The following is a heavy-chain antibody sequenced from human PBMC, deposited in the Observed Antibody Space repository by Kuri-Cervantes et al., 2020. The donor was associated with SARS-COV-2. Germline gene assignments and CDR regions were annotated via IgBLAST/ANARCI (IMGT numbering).Heavy chain of an antibody. CDR2: IVPILGTA. J-gene: IGHJ6*03. CDR3: AREVPDPYYYYMDV. Sequence: SVKVSCKASGGTFSSYAISWVRQAPGRGLEWMGRIVPILGTANYAQKFQGRVTITADKSMSTAYMELSSLRSEDTAVYYCAREVPDPYYYYMDVWGKGTTVTVSS. CDR1: GGTFSSYA. D-gene: IGHD3-10*01. V-gene: IGHV1-69*04.